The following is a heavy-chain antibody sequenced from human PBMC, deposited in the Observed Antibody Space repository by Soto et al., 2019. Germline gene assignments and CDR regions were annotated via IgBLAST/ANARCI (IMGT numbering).Heavy chain of an antibody. V-gene: IGHV4-30-2*01. CDR1: GGSMSSGGYS. Sequence: TMYLTCAVSGGSMSSGGYSWSLIRQPPGKGLEWIGYIYHSGSTYYNPSLKSRVTISVDRSKNQFSLKLSSVTAADTAVYYCARDPSDFGSGSYYYFDQWGQGVLVTVSS. CDR3: ARDPSDFGSGSYYYFDQ. D-gene: IGHD3-10*01. CDR2: IYHSGST. J-gene: IGHJ4*02.